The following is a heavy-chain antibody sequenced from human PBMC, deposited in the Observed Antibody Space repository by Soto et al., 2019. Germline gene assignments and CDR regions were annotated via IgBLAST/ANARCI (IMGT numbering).Heavy chain of an antibody. Sequence: SETLSLTCTVAGGDINSYYWTWIRQPAGKGLEWIGRIYSSGSTKYNPSLQSRVTMSLDTSKNQFSLRPTSVTAADTAVYYCARGQRFSDWFDPWGQGTLVTVSS. J-gene: IGHJ5*02. V-gene: IGHV4-4*07. CDR1: GGDINSYY. CDR2: IYSSGST. CDR3: ARGQRFSDWFDP. D-gene: IGHD3-3*01.